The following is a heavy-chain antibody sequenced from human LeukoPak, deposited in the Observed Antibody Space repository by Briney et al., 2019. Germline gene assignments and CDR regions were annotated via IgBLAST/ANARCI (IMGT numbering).Heavy chain of an antibody. Sequence: SETLSLTCSVSGYSINSGFYWSWIRQPPGKGLEWIGYIYYSGSTNYNPSLKSRVTISVDTSKNQFSLKLSSVTAADTAVYYCARDIDIVGATQGHYFDYWGQGTLVTVSS. V-gene: IGHV4-61*01. D-gene: IGHD1-26*01. CDR1: GYSINSGFY. J-gene: IGHJ4*02. CDR3: ARDIDIVGATQGHYFDY. CDR2: IYYSGST.